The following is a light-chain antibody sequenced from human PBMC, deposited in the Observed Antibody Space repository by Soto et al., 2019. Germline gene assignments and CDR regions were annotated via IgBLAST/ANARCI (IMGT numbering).Light chain of an antibody. CDR3: AAWDDSLNGHVV. J-gene: IGLJ2*01. CDR1: SSNIGINT. Sequence: QSVLTQPPSASATPGQRVTISCSGSSSNIGINTVNWYQQLPGTAPKLLIYSNNQRPSGVPDRFSGSKSGTSASLAISGLQSEDEADYYCAAWDDSLNGHVVFGGGTKLTVL. V-gene: IGLV1-44*01. CDR2: SNN.